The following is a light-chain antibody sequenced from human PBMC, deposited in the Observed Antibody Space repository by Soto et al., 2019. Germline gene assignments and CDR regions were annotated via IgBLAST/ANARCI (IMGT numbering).Light chain of an antibody. V-gene: IGKV1D-16*01. CDR3: QQYNRLPLS. J-gene: IGKJ4*01. CDR1: QDISRW. CDR2: AAS. Sequence: DIQMTQSPSSLSASVGDTVTITCRASQDISRWLGWYRQKPEKAPESLIYAASSLQSGVPSRFSGSGSRTDFTLTIRSLEPEDFATYCCQQYNRLPLSFGGGTKVEIK.